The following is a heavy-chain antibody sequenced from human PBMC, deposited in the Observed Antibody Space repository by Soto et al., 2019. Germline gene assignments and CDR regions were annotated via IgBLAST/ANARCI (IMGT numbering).Heavy chain of an antibody. CDR3: ARELEYSSSNDAFDI. CDR1: GGTFSSYA. Sequence: SVKVSCKASGGTFSSYAISWVRQAPGQGLEWMGGIIPIFGTANYAQKFQGRVTITADESTSTAYMELSSLRSEDTAVYYCARELEYSSSNDAFDIWGRGTMVTVS. CDR2: IIPIFGTA. D-gene: IGHD6-6*01. J-gene: IGHJ3*02. V-gene: IGHV1-69*13.